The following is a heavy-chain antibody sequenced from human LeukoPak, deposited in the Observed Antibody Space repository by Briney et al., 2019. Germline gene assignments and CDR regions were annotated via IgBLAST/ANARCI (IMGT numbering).Heavy chain of an antibody. D-gene: IGHD6-19*01. Sequence: PGGSLRLSCAASGFTFSSYAMSWVRQAPGEGLEWVSAISGSGGSTYYADSVKGRFTISRDNSKNTLYLQMNSLRAEDTAVYYCARGERSSGWSVYFDYWGQGTLVTVSS. CDR3: ARGERSSGWSVYFDY. J-gene: IGHJ4*02. V-gene: IGHV3-23*01. CDR1: GFTFSSYA. CDR2: ISGSGGST.